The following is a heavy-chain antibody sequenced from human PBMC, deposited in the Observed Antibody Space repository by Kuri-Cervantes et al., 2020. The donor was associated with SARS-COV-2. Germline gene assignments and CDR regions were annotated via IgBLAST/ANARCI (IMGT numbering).Heavy chain of an antibody. CDR3: ARVSGAGAFDI. V-gene: IGHV4-39*01. CDR1: GGSISSSNYY. D-gene: IGHD1-26*01. J-gene: IGHJ3*02. Sequence: ESLKISCTVSGGSISSSNYYWGWIRQPPGKGLEWIGSIYYSGSTHYNPSLKSRVSISVDTSRNQFSLKVSSVTAADTAVYYCARVSGAGAFDIWGQGTMVTVSS. CDR2: IYYSGST.